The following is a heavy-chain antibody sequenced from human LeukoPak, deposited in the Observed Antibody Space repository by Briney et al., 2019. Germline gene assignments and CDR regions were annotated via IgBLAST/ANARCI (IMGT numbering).Heavy chain of an antibody. D-gene: IGHD2-15*01. J-gene: IGHJ4*02. CDR1: GYTFTSYD. Sequence: ASVKVSCKASGYTFTSYDINWVRQATGQGLEWMGWMDPNSGNTGYAQKFQGRVTMTRNISISTAYMELSSLRSEDTAVYYCARGYCSGGSCSEDYWGQGTLVTVSS. CDR2: MDPNSGNT. V-gene: IGHV1-8*01. CDR3: ARGYCSGGSCSEDY.